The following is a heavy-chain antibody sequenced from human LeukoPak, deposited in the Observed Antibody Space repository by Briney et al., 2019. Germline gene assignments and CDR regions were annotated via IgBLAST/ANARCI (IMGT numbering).Heavy chain of an antibody. J-gene: IGHJ4*02. CDR1: GYTFTSYG. CDR2: ISAYNGNT. CDR3: ARMRDTYHYDSSGYYPQED. V-gene: IGHV1-18*01. Sequence: ASVKVSCKASGYTFTSYGISWVRQAPGQGLEWMGWISAYNGNTNYAQKLQGRVTMTTDTSTSTAYMELRSLRSDDTAVYYCARMRDTYHYDSSGYYPQEDWGQGTLVTVSS. D-gene: IGHD3-22*01.